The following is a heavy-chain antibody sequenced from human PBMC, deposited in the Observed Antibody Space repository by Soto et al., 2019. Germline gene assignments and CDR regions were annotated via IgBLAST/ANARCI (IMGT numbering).Heavy chain of an antibody. CDR2: IIPILGIA. V-gene: IGHV1-69*02. CDR3: ARGGIVGATALWKFDY. J-gene: IGHJ4*02. Sequence: QVQLVQSGAEVKKPGSSVKVSCKASGGTFSSYTISWVRQAPGQGLEWMGRIIPILGIANYAQKFQGRVTITADKATSTAYMELSSLRSEDTAVYYCARGGIVGATALWKFDYWGQGTLVTVSS. D-gene: IGHD1-26*01. CDR1: GGTFSSYT.